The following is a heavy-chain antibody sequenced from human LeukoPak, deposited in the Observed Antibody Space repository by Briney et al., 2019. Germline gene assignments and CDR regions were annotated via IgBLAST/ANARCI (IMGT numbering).Heavy chain of an antibody. CDR2: ISGSGGST. D-gene: IGHD2-2*02. CDR3: AKPDCSSTSCYTLIL. CDR1: GFTFSSYA. J-gene: IGHJ4*02. V-gene: IGHV3-23*01. Sequence: GGSLRLSCAASGFTFSSYAMSWVRQAPGKGLEWVSAISGSGGSTYYADSVKGRFTISRDNSKNTVYLQMNSLRAEDTAVYYCAKPDCSSTSCYTLILWGQGTLVTVSS.